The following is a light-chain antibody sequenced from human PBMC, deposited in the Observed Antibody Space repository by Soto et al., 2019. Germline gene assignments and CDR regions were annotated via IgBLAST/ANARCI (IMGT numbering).Light chain of an antibody. CDR3: HQRNK. J-gene: IGKJ5*01. CDR2: GAS. Sequence: EIVLTQSPGTLSLSPGERATLSCRASQSVSSSYLAWYQQKPGQAPRLLIYGASSRATGIPDRFSGSGSGTDFTLTISRLEPEDFAVYFCHQRNKFGQGTRLEI. V-gene: IGKV3D-20*02. CDR1: QSVSSSY.